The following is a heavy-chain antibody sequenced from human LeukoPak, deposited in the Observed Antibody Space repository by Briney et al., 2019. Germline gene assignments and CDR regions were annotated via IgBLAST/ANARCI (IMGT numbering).Heavy chain of an antibody. V-gene: IGHV5-51*01. D-gene: IGHD1-26*01. CDR2: IYPGDSDT. CDR1: GYSFSNYW. CDR3: ARQDSGTYSRFDY. Sequence: KIGESLKISCMASGYSFSNYWIGWVRQMPGKGLEWMVIIYPGDSDTRYSPSFQGQVTISADKSISTAYLQWSSLKASDTAMYYCARQDSGTYSRFDYWGQGTLVTVSS. J-gene: IGHJ4*02.